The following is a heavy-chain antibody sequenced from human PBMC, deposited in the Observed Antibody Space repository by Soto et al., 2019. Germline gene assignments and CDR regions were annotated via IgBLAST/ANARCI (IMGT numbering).Heavy chain of an antibody. D-gene: IGHD7-27*01. CDR3: ARLTGALYGMDV. V-gene: IGHV4-39*01. J-gene: IGHJ6*02. Sequence: PSETLSLTCTVSGGSISSSSHYWGWIRQPPWNGLEWILNIYYSWSTYYNPSLKSRVTISVDTSNNEFSLNMSSVTAADTAVYYCARLTGALYGMDVWGQGTTVTVSS. CDR1: GGSISSSSHY. CDR2: IYYSWST.